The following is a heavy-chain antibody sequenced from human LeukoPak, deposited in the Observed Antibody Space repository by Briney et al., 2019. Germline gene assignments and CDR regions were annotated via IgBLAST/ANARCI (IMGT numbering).Heavy chain of an antibody. CDR2: IYYSGTT. CDR3: ARGVYIAAAQYGY. CDR1: GGSISSYY. J-gene: IGHJ4*02. V-gene: IGHV4-59*01. Sequence: TSETLSLTCTVSGGSISSYYWSWIRRPPGKGLEWIGYIYYSGTTNYNPSLKSRVTISVDTSKNQFSLKLSSVTAADTAVYYCARGVYIAAAQYGYWGQGTLVSVSS. D-gene: IGHD6-13*01.